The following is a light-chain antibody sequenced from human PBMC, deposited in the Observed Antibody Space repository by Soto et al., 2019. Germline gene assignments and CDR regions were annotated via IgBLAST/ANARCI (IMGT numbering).Light chain of an antibody. CDR2: AAS. CDR1: QSVGGS. Sequence: VMTQSPATLSVSPGERVTLSCRASQSVGGSLAWYRQKPGQAPSLLIYAASTLQSGVPSRFSGSGSGTEFTLTISSLRPDDFATYYCQQYNTYSTFGQGTKVDIK. CDR3: QQYNTYST. J-gene: IGKJ1*01. V-gene: IGKV3-15*01.